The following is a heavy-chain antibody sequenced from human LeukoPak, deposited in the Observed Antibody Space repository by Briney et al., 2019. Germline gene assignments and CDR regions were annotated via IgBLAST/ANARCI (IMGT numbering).Heavy chain of an antibody. D-gene: IGHD6-13*01. J-gene: IGHJ6*02. CDR1: GYTFTSYA. CDR2: INAGNGNT. V-gene: IGHV1-3*01. Sequence: ASVKVSCKASGYTFTSYAMHWVRQAPGQRLEWMGWINAGNGNTKYSQKFQGRVTITRDTSASTAYMELSSLRSEDTAVYYCARDQAIAAAGTDYYYGMDVWGQGTTVTVSS. CDR3: ARDQAIAAAGTDYYYGMDV.